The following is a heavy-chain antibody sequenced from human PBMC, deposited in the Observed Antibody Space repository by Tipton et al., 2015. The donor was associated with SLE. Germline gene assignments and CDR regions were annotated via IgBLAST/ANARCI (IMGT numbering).Heavy chain of an antibody. CDR3: ATERIVGATSFDY. CDR2: INNDGSNA. D-gene: IGHD1-26*01. V-gene: IGHV3-74*01. Sequence: SLRLSCAASGFTFSSYWIYWARQAPGKGLVWVSRINNDGSNAIYAGSVEGRFTVSRDNTKNTLYLQMNSLRAEDTAVYYCATERIVGATSFDYWGQGTLVTVSS. J-gene: IGHJ4*02. CDR1: GFTFSSYW.